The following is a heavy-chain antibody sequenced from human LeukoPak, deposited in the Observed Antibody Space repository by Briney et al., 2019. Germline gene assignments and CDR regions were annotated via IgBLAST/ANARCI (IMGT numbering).Heavy chain of an antibody. CDR1: GFTFSDHY. V-gene: IGHV3-72*01. CDR2: ITNKPKSYNT. CDR3: ARGFHYDFWSGSYYFDY. J-gene: IGHJ4*02. Sequence: GGSLRLSCAASGFTFSDHYMDWVRQAPGKGLEWVGRITNKPKSYNTEYAASVKGRFTISRDDPKNSLYLQMNSLKTEDTAVYYCARGFHYDFWSGSYYFDYWGQGTLVTVSS. D-gene: IGHD3-3*01.